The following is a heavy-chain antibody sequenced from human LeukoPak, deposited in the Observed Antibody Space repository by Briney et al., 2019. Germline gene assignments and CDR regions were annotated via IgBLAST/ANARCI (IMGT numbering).Heavy chain of an antibody. D-gene: IGHD3-10*01. V-gene: IGHV3-7*01. Sequence: GGSLRLSCAASGFTFSSYWMSWVRQAPGKGLEWVANIKQDGSEKYYVDSVKGRFTISRDNAKNSLYLQMNSLRPEDTAVYYCAKDVSGITMVRGAYWGQGTLVTVSS. CDR1: GFTFSSYW. CDR2: IKQDGSEK. J-gene: IGHJ4*02. CDR3: AKDVSGITMVRGAY.